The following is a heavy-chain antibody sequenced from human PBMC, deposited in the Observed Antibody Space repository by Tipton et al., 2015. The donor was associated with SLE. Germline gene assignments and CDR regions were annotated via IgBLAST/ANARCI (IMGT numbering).Heavy chain of an antibody. CDR3: ARDLRGYDSSGYEDY. V-gene: IGHV4-30-2*01. CDR2: IYHSGST. CDR1: GGSISSGGYS. D-gene: IGHD3-22*01. Sequence: TLSLTCAVSGGSISSGGYSWSWIRQPPGKGLEWIGYIYHSGSTYYNPSLKSRVTMTRDTSISTAYMELSRLRSDDTAVYYCARDLRGYDSSGYEDYWGQGTLVTVSS. J-gene: IGHJ4*02.